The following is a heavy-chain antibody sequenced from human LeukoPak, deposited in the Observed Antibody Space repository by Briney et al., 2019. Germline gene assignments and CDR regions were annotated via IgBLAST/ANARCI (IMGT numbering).Heavy chain of an antibody. Sequence: GGSLRLSCAASGFTFSSYWMSWVRQAPGKGLEWVANIKQDGSEKYYVDSVKGRFTISRDNAKNSLYLQMNSLRAEDTAVYYCARGLDYYDSSGYYYLDYWGQGTLVTVSS. CDR3: ARGLDYYDSSGYYYLDY. V-gene: IGHV3-7*03. J-gene: IGHJ4*02. CDR2: IKQDGSEK. CDR1: GFTFSSYW. D-gene: IGHD3-22*01.